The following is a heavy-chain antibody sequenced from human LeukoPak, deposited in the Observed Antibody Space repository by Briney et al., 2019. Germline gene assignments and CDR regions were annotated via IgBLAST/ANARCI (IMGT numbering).Heavy chain of an antibody. D-gene: IGHD3-22*01. CDR3: ARSYYYDSSGYYAFDY. Sequence: PGGSLRLSCAASGFTFSTYAIHWVRQAPGRGLEYVSTISSSGGSTYYANSVKGRFTISRDNSKNTLYLQMGSLRAEDMAVYYCARSYYYDSSGYYAFDYWGQGTLVTVSS. CDR1: GFTFSTYA. V-gene: IGHV3-64*01. CDR2: ISSSGGST. J-gene: IGHJ4*02.